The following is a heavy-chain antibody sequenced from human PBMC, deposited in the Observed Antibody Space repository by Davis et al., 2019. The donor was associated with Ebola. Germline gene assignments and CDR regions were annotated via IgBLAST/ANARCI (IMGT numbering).Heavy chain of an antibody. CDR1: GFTFDDYA. J-gene: IGHJ5*02. Sequence: GGSLRLSCAASGFTFDDYAMHWVRQAPGKGLEWVSGISWNSGSIGYADSVKGRFTISRDNAKNSLYLQMNSLRAEDTALYYCAKGGIAVWVGNWFDPWGQGTLVTVSS. D-gene: IGHD6-19*01. V-gene: IGHV3-9*01. CDR3: AKGGIAVWVGNWFDP. CDR2: ISWNSGSI.